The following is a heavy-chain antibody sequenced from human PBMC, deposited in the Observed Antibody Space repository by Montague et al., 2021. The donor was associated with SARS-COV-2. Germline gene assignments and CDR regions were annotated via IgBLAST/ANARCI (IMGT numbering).Heavy chain of an antibody. CDR2: IYYSGST. CDR1: GGSIGSGGYY. Sequence: TLSLTCTVSGGSIGSGGYYWSWIRQHPGKGLEWIGYIYYSGSTYYXXXLKSRVTISVDTSKNQFSLKLSSVTAADTVVYYCAREPRVGQLLSIYYYGMDVWGQGTTVTVSS. V-gene: IGHV4-31*03. CDR3: AREPRVGQLLSIYYYGMDV. J-gene: IGHJ6*02. D-gene: IGHD2-2*01.